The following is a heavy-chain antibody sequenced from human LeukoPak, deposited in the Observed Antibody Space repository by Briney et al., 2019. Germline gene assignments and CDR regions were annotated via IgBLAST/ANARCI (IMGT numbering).Heavy chain of an antibody. J-gene: IGHJ4*02. CDR3: AKERDYGPADY. CDR1: GYNFSNYY. D-gene: IGHD4/OR15-4a*01. CDR2: INPSGDST. Sequence: GASVKVSCKASGYNFSNYYMHWVRQAPGQRLEWMAIINPSGDSTTYAQKLQGRITVTRDTSTSTAYMELSSLRAEDTAIYYCAKERDYGPADYWGQGTLVTVSS. V-gene: IGHV1-46*01.